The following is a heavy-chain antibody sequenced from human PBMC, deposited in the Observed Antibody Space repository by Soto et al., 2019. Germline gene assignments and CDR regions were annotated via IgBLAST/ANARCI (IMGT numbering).Heavy chain of an antibody. CDR1: GFTFISYG. V-gene: IGHV3-33*01. CDR2: IWYDGSNK. Sequence: GGSLRLSCAASGFTFISYGMHWVRQAPGKGLEWVAVIWYDGSNKYYADSVKGRFTISRDNSKNTLYLQMNSLRAEDTAVYYCARDRGKGAYFDYWGLRTLVTVS. D-gene: IGHD3-10*01. CDR3: ARDRGKGAYFDY. J-gene: IGHJ4*02.